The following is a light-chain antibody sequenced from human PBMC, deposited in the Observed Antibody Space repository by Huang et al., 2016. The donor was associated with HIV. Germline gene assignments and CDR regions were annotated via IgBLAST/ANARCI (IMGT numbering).Light chain of an antibody. CDR2: WAT. Sequence: DIVMTQSPDSLAVSPGERATINCKSSQTVLYSLNTKNYLAGFQQKPGRPPKLLIYWATTRESGVPDRFSGSGSGTDFTLTINNLQAEDVAVYFCLQYYSVPQTFGHGTKVEIK. CDR1: QTVLYSLNTKNY. V-gene: IGKV4-1*01. CDR3: LQYYSVPQT. J-gene: IGKJ1*01.